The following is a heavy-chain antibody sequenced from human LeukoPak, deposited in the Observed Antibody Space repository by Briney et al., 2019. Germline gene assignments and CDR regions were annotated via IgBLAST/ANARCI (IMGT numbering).Heavy chain of an antibody. Sequence: GGSLRLSCAASGFNFSNYGMHWVRQAPGKGLEWVAVISYDGSNKYYADSVKGRFTISRDNSKNTLYLQMNSLRAEDTAVYYCAKQKIHIAARPAYYYYGMDVWGQGTTVTVSS. V-gene: IGHV3-30*18. J-gene: IGHJ6*02. CDR1: GFNFSNYG. D-gene: IGHD6-6*01. CDR2: ISYDGSNK. CDR3: AKQKIHIAARPAYYYYGMDV.